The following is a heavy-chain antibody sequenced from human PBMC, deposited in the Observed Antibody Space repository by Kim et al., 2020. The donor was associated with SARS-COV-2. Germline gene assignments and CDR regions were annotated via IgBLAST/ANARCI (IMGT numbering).Heavy chain of an antibody. V-gene: IGHV3-53*01. J-gene: IGHJ4*02. CDR3: ARTHYDTGFDY. CDR2: T. Sequence: TYYADSVKGRFTISRDNSKNTLYLQMNSLRAEDTAVYYCARTHYDTGFDYWGQGTLVTVSS. D-gene: IGHD3-16*01.